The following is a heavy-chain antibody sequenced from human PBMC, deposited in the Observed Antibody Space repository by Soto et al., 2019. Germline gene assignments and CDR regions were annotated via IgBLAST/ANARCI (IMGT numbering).Heavy chain of an antibody. D-gene: IGHD3-16*01. Sequence: ASVKVSCKASGYTFTSYGISWVRQAPGQGLEGMGRIHAYNCNTNYAQKLQGRVTITTDTSTSTAYMELRSLRFDDTAVYYWARERLGGFDFWGQGTLVTVSS. J-gene: IGHJ4*02. V-gene: IGHV1-18*01. CDR1: GYTFTSYG. CDR2: IHAYNCNT. CDR3: ARERLGGFDF.